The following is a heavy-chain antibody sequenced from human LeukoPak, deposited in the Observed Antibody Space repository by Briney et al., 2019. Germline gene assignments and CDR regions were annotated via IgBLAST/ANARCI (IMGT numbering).Heavy chain of an antibody. V-gene: IGHV4-34*01. D-gene: IGHD3-3*01. CDR3: ARGLFPDYDFWSGYSTKPTFDY. J-gene: IGHJ4*02. CDR2: INHSGST. CDR1: GGTFSGYY. Sequence: SETLSLTCAVYGGTFSGYYWSWNRQPPGKGLEWIGEINHSGSTNYNPSLKSRVTISVDTSKNQFSLKLSSVTAADTAVYYCARGLFPDYDFWSGYSTKPTFDYWGQGTLVTVSS.